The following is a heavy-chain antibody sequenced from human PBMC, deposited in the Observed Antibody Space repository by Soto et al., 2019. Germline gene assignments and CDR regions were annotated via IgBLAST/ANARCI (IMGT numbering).Heavy chain of an antibody. Sequence: QVQLVQSGAEVKKPGSSVKVSCTASGGTFSSYAISWVRQAPGQGLEWMGGIIPIFGTANYAQKFQGRVTITADESTSTAYMELSSLRSEDTAVYYCARAVTVTHYYDSSGYNFDYWGQGTLVTVSS. D-gene: IGHD3-22*01. CDR1: GGTFSSYA. J-gene: IGHJ4*02. CDR2: IIPIFGTA. V-gene: IGHV1-69*01. CDR3: ARAVTVTHYYDSSGYNFDY.